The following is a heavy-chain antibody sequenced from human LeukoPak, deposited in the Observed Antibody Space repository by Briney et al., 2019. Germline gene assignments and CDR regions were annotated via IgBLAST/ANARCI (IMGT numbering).Heavy chain of an antibody. V-gene: IGHV4-39*07. CDR3: VRDVMSKWELPPWNGMDV. J-gene: IGHJ6*02. D-gene: IGHD1-26*01. CDR1: GGSISSSSYY. Sequence: PSETLSLTCTVSGGSISSSSYYWGWIRQPPGKGLEWIGSIYYSGSTYYNPSLKSRVTISVDTSKNQFSLKLSSVTAADTAVYYCVRDVMSKWELPPWNGMDVWGQGTTVTVSS. CDR2: IYYSGST.